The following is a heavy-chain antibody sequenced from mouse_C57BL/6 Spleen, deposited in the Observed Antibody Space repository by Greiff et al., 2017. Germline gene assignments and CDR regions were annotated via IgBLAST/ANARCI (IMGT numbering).Heavy chain of an antibody. Sequence: LQESGAELAKPGASVKMSCKASGYTFTSYWMHWVKQRPGQGLEWIGYINPSSGDTKYNQKFKDKATLTADKSSSTAYMQLGGLTDEDSAVYYCARSGTDWYFDVWGKGTTVTVSS. V-gene: IGHV1-7*01. J-gene: IGHJ1*03. D-gene: IGHD4-1*01. CDR1: GYTFTSYW. CDR2: INPSSGDT. CDR3: ARSGTDWYFDV.